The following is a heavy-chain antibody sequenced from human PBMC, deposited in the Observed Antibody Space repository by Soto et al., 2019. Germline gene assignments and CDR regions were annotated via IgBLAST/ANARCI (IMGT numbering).Heavy chain of an antibody. CDR2: INHSGST. CDR3: ARGPRVAAASTFDY. J-gene: IGHJ4*02. CDR1: GGSFRGYY. D-gene: IGHD6-13*01. Sequence: QVQLQQWGAGLLKPSETLSLTCAVSGGSFRGYYWSWIRQPPGKGLAWNGEINHSGSTNYNPSLKSPVTISVDTSKNQFSLKLSSVTAADASVYYCARGPRVAAASTFDYWGQGTLVTVSS. V-gene: IGHV4-34*01.